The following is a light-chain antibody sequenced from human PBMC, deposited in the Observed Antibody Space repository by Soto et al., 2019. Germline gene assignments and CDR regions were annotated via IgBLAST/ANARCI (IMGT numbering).Light chain of an antibody. J-gene: IGKJ4*01. V-gene: IGKV3-11*01. CDR1: QSISSH. CDR2: DTS. Sequence: EIVLTQSPATLSLSPGERATLSCRASQSISSHLAWYQQKPGQAPRLLMYDTSSRATGIPARFSGSGSGTDCTLTISSLEPEDLAVYYCQQRVNWPLTFGGGTKVEIK. CDR3: QQRVNWPLT.